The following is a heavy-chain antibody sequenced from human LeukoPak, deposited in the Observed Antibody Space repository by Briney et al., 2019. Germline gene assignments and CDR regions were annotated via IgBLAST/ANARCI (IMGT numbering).Heavy chain of an antibody. J-gene: IGHJ4*02. D-gene: IGHD5-12*01. CDR1: GGSFSGYY. V-gene: IGHV4-34*01. CDR3: ARGGYAYYFDY. Sequence: SETLSLTCAVYGGSFSGYYWSWICQPPGKGLEWIGEINHSGSTNYNPSLKSRVTISVDTSKNQFSLKLSSVTAADTAVYYCARGGYAYYFDYWGQGTLVTVSS. CDR2: INHSGST.